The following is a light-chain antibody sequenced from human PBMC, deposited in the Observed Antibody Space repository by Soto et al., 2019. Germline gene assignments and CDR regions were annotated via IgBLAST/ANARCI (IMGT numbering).Light chain of an antibody. V-gene: IGLV1-40*01. Sequence: QSVLTQPPSVSGAPGQRVTISCTGSSSNIGAGYDVHWYQQLPGTAPKLLIYGNSNRPSGVPDRFSGSKSGTSASLAITGLHAEDEADYYCQSYDSSLSGWYVFGTGTKVTVL. CDR1: SSNIGAGYD. CDR3: QSYDSSLSGWYV. CDR2: GNS. J-gene: IGLJ1*01.